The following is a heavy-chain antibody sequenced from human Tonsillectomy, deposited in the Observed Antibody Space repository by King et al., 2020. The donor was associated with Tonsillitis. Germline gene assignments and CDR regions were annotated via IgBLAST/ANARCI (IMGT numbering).Heavy chain of an antibody. CDR1: GGSFISGDYS. Sequence: LQLQESGSGLVKPPQTLSLTCGVSGGSFISGDYSWSWIRQSPGKGLEWIGYIYQSEITYYNPSLKSRVTISVDGSKNQFSLKLSSVTAADTAVYYCARAPWIQHYYGSGSSYRPGAFDIWGQGTMVIVSS. CDR3: ARAPWIQHYYGSGSSYRPGAFDI. CDR2: IYQSEIT. J-gene: IGHJ3*02. V-gene: IGHV4-30-2*06. D-gene: IGHD3-10*01.